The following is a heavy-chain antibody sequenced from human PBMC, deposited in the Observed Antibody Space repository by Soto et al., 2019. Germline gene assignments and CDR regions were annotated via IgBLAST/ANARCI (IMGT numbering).Heavy chain of an antibody. CDR2: ISYDGSNK. V-gene: IGHV3-30-3*01. CDR3: ARDEILTIFGVAKRYYYYGMDV. Sequence: GGSLRLSCAASGFTFSSYAMHWVRQAPGKGLEWVAVISYDGSNKYYADSVKGRFTISRDNSKNTLNLQMNSLRAEDTAVYYCARDEILTIFGVAKRYYYYGMDVWGQGTTVTVSS. J-gene: IGHJ6*02. CDR1: GFTFSSYA. D-gene: IGHD3-3*01.